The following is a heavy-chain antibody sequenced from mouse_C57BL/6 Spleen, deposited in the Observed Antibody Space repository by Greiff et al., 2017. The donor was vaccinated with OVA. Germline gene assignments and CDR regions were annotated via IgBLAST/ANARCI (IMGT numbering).Heavy chain of an antibody. J-gene: IGHJ2*01. V-gene: IGHV1-4*01. CDR3: ARKEGAQATYDY. CDR2: INTSSGYT. Sequence: VQLQQSGAELARPGASVKMSCKASGYTFTSYTMHWVKQRPGPGLEWIGYINTSSGYTKYNQKFKDKATLTADKSSSTAYMQLSSLTSEDSAVYYCARKEGAQATYDYWGQGTTLTVSS. CDR1: GYTFTSYT. D-gene: IGHD3-2*02.